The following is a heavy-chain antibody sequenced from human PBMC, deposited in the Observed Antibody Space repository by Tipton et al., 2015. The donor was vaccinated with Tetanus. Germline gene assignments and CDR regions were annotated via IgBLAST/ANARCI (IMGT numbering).Heavy chain of an antibody. CDR2: INHSGST. CDR1: GGSIRSGDHQ. CDR3: ARGGSYSYGPRGFDL. J-gene: IGHJ2*01. D-gene: IGHD5-18*01. Sequence: TLSLTCSVSGGSIRSGDHQWNWIRQPPGKGLEWIGEINHSGSTTYSPSFKSRVTISVDTPKNQFSLKLTSLTVADTAVYYCARGGSYSYGPRGFDLWGRGTLVSVSS. V-gene: IGHV4-61*08.